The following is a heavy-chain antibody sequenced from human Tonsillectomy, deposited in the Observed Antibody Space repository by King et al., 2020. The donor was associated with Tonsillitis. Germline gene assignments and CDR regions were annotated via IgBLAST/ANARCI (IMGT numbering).Heavy chain of an antibody. Sequence: VQLVESGGGLVKPGGSLRLSCVASGFSFTIYSMNWVRQAPGKGLEWVSSISSSSSYIYYADSVKGRFTISRENANNSLYLQINSLRAEDTAVYYCARDAGANSILTGYHDYWRQGTLVTVSS. CDR1: GFSFTIYS. CDR2: ISSSSSYI. V-gene: IGHV3-21*01. CDR3: ARDAGANSILTGYHDY. D-gene: IGHD3-9*01. J-gene: IGHJ4*02.